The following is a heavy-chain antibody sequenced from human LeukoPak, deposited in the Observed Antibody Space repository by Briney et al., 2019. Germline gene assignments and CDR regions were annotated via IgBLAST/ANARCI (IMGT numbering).Heavy chain of an antibody. J-gene: IGHJ5*02. Sequence: SETLSLTCTVSGGSVSSGSYYWSWIRQPPGKGLEWIGYIYYSGSTNYNPSLKSRVTISVDTSKNQFSLKLSSVTAADTAVYYCARVPSGYGGTNWFDPWGQGTLVTVSS. CDR2: IYYSGST. CDR3: ARVPSGYGGTNWFDP. D-gene: IGHD3-3*01. V-gene: IGHV4-61*01. CDR1: GGSVSSGSYY.